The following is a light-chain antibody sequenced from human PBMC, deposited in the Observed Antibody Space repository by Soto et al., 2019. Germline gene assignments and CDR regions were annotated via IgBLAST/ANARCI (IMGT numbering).Light chain of an antibody. CDR3: LQHNSYPLT. V-gene: IGKV1-17*01. Sequence: DIQMTQSPSSLSASVGDRVTITCRASQGIRKDLCWYQQRPGKAPKLLIFGASSLQSGVPSRFSGSASGTEFTLTISSLQPEDFATYFCLQHNSYPLTFGGGTKVELK. CDR2: GAS. J-gene: IGKJ4*01. CDR1: QGIRKD.